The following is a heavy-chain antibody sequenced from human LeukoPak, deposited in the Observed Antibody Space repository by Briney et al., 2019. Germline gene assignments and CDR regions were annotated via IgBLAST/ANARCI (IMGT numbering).Heavy chain of an antibody. J-gene: IGHJ5*02. Sequence: PSETLSPTCAVYGGSFSGYYWSWIRQPPGKGLEWIGEINHSGRTNYNPSLKSRVTISVDTSKNHFSLKLISVTAADTAVYYCATHISDYGTMFDPWGQGTLVTVSS. CDR3: ATHISDYGTMFDP. D-gene: IGHD1-1*01. CDR1: GGSFSGYY. CDR2: INHSGRT. V-gene: IGHV4-34*01.